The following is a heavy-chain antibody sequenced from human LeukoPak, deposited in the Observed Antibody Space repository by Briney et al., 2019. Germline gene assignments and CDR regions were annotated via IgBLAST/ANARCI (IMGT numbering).Heavy chain of an antibody. Sequence: GGSLRLSCAASGFDFHNYVIHWVRQAPGKGLEWVAVISYDGSNKYYADSVKGRFTISRDNSKNTLYLQMNSLRAEDTAVYYCARDKGIAVAGSFGYFDYWGQGTLVTVSS. CDR3: ARDKGIAVAGSFGYFDY. CDR2: ISYDGSNK. CDR1: GFDFHNYV. D-gene: IGHD6-19*01. V-gene: IGHV3-30-3*01. J-gene: IGHJ4*02.